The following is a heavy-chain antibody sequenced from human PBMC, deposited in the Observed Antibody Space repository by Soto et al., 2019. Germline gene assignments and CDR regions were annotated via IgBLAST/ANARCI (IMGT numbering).Heavy chain of an antibody. CDR3: ARGPNPVWGSCFDY. J-gene: IGHJ4*02. V-gene: IGHV4-34*01. Sequence: SETLSLTCAVYGGSFSDYYWSWIRQPPGKGLEWIGEINHSGSTNYNPSLKSRVTISVDTSKNQFSLKLGSVTAADTAVYYCARGPNPVWGSCFDYWGQGTLVTVSS. D-gene: IGHD2-15*01. CDR2: INHSGST. CDR1: GGSFSDYY.